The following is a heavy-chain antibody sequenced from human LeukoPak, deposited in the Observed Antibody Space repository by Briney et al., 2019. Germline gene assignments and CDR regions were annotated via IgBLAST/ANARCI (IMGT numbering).Heavy chain of an antibody. V-gene: IGHV4-30-2*01. CDR2: IYHSGST. J-gene: IGHJ6*03. D-gene: IGHD1-26*01. CDR3: ARIYVGGTTFRPYYYMDV. Sequence: PSETLSLTCTVSGDSISSGGYYWSWIRQPPGKGLEWIGYIYHSGSTYQNPSLKSRVTMSVDRSKNQFSLKLSSVTAAETAVYYCARIYVGGTTFRPYYYMDVWGKGTTVTVSS. CDR1: GDSISSGGYY.